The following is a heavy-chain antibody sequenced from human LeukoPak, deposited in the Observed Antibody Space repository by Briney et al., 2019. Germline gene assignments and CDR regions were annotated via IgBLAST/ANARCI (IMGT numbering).Heavy chain of an antibody. D-gene: IGHD6-13*01. CDR3: ASTSRAGDWYFDL. CDR2: IYPGDSDT. CDR1: GYSFTSYW. V-gene: IGHV5-51*01. J-gene: IGHJ2*01. Sequence: GESLKISCKGSGYSFTSYWIGWVRQMPGKGLEWMGVIYPGDSDTRYSPSFQGQVTISVDKSISTAYLQWSSLKASDTAMYCCASTSRAGDWYFDLWGRGTLVTVSS.